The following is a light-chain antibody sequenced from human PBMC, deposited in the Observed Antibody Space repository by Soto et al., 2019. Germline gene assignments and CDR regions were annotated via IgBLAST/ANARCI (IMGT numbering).Light chain of an antibody. CDR2: DAS. CDR3: QQYNRYSLWT. J-gene: IGKJ1*01. CDR1: QSISSW. Sequence: DIQMTQSPSTLSASVGDRVTITCRASQSISSWLAWYQQKPGKAPKILIYDASSLESGVPSRFSGSESGTALPLTTSILLPDDFSTYYCQQYNRYSLWTFGQGTKVEIK. V-gene: IGKV1-5*01.